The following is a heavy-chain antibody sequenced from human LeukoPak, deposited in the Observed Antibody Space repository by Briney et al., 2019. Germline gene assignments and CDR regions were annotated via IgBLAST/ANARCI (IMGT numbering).Heavy chain of an antibody. D-gene: IGHD3-22*01. CDR2: ISYTGSNE. Sequence: GGSLRLSCAASGFTFSNYGMHWVRQAPGKGLEWVAVISYTGSNEYYPDSVKGRFTISRDNSKNTLYLQMNSLRAEDTAVYYCAKGHHDSSGYYFDYWGQGTLVTVSS. V-gene: IGHV3-30*18. CDR1: GFTFSNYG. J-gene: IGHJ4*02. CDR3: AKGHHDSSGYYFDY.